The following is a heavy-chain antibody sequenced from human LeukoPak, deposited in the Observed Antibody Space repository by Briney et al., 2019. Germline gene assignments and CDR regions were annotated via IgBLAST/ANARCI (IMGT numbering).Heavy chain of an antibody. V-gene: IGHV3-74*01. J-gene: IGHJ5*02. CDR2: INPDGSTT. CDR1: GFTFSRYW. D-gene: IGHD3-22*01. Sequence: GGSLRLSCAASGFTFSRYWIHWVRQAPGKGLEWVSRINPDGSTTTYADSVKGRFTISRDNAKNTVYLQMNSLRAEDTAMYYCARVLSGSWDWFDPWGQGTLVTVSS. CDR3: ARVLSGSWDWFDP.